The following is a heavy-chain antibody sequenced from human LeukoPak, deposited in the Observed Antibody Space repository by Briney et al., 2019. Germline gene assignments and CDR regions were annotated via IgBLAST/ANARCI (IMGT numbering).Heavy chain of an antibody. CDR3: ARGVIVSDNWFDP. Sequence: GGSLRLSCAASGFTFSSYGMHWVRQAPGKGLEWVAVIWYDGSNKYYADSVKGRFTISRDNSKNTLYLQTNSLRAEDTAVYYCARGVIVSDNWFDPWGQGTLVTVSS. CDR1: GFTFSSYG. V-gene: IGHV3-33*01. J-gene: IGHJ5*02. CDR2: IWYDGSNK. D-gene: IGHD5/OR15-5a*01.